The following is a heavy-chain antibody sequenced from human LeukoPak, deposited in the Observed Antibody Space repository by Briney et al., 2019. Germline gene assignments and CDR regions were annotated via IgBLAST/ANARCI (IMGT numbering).Heavy chain of an antibody. CDR1: GFPFSTYW. J-gene: IGHJ4*02. CDR3: ARGDSSGYYPYYFDY. CDR2: INSDGSTT. D-gene: IGHD3-22*01. V-gene: IGHV3-74*01. Sequence: GGSLRLSCAASGFPFSTYWMHWVRQAPGKGLEWVSRINSDGSTTNYADSVKGRFTISRDNAKNSLYLQMNSLRAEDTAVYYCARGDSSGYYPYYFDYWGQGTLVTVSS.